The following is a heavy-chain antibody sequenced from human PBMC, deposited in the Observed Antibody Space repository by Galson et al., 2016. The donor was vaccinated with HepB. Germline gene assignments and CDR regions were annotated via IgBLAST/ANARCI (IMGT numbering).Heavy chain of an antibody. D-gene: IGHD2-2*01. Sequence: SLRLSCAASGFTFSSYGMHWVRQAPGKGLEWVALIWYDGSNKYYAGSVKGRFTISRDNSKKTLYLQMNSLRAEDTAVYYCAKDGRIYCSSASCHDHFHYWGQGTLVTVSS. CDR3: AKDGRIYCSSASCHDHFHY. J-gene: IGHJ4*02. CDR1: GFTFSSYG. V-gene: IGHV3-30*02. CDR2: IWYDGSNK.